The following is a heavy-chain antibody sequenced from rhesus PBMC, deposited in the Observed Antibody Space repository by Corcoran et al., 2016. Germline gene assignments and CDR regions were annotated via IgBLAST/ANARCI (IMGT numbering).Heavy chain of an antibody. CDR2: ISGSSGST. D-gene: IGHD6-31*01. Sequence: QVQLQESGPGLVKPSETLSLTCAVSGGSVSRSNWWSWIRKPPRKGLEWIGYISGSSGSTYYNPSLRSRVTISTDTAKNQFSLKLSSVTAADTAVYYCARVDSSGWGFDYWGQGVLVTVSS. V-gene: IGHV4-65*01. CDR1: GGSVSRSNW. J-gene: IGHJ4*01. CDR3: ARVDSSGWGFDY.